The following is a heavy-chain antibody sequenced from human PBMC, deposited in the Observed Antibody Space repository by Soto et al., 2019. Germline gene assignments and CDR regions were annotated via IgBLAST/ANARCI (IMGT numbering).Heavy chain of an antibody. J-gene: IGHJ6*04. CDR1: GYTFTSYG. Sequence: ASVKVSCKASGYTFTSYGISWVRQAPLQVLEWMVCISAYNGNTNYAQKLQGRVTMTADESTSTAYMELSRLRSEDTDVDYCARETTVVTPNYYYYYGMDVWGKGTKLTVSS. V-gene: IGHV1-18*01. CDR3: ARETTVVTPNYYYYYGMDV. CDR2: ISAYNGNT. D-gene: IGHD4-17*01.